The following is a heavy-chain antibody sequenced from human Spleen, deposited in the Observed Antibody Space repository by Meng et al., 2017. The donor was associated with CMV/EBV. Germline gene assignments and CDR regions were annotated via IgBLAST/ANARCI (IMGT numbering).Heavy chain of an antibody. Sequence: GGSLRLSCVASGFTFGSYGMSWVRQAPGEGLTWIAFVHYDGSRTYYADSVRGRFSISRDNSKNTLYLQMNSLRAEDTAVYYCAKEVILRFLEWTSMDVWGQGTTVTVSS. CDR3: AKEVILRFLEWTSMDV. D-gene: IGHD3-3*01. CDR1: GFTFGSYG. CDR2: VHYDGSRT. V-gene: IGHV3-30*02. J-gene: IGHJ6*02.